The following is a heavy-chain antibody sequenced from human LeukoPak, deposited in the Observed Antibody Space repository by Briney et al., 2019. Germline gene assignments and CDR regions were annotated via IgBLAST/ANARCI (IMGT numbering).Heavy chain of an antibody. J-gene: IGHJ6*03. V-gene: IGHV1-69*06. D-gene: IGHD2/OR15-2a*01. CDR2: IIPIFGTA. Sequence: GASVKVSCKASGGTFSSYAISWVRQAPGQGLEWMGGIIPIFGTANYAQKFQGRVTMTEDTSTDTAYMELSSLRSEDTAVYYCAASTTNSHYMDVWGKGTTVTISS. CDR1: GGTFSSYA. CDR3: AASTTNSHYMDV.